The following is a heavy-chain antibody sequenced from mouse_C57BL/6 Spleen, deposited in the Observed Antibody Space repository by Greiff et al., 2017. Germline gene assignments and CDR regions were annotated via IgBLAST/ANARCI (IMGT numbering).Heavy chain of an antibody. CDR3: ARERDGPV. V-gene: IGHV5-4*01. CDR1: GFTFSSYA. Sequence: EVKLQESGGGLVKPGGSLKLSCAASGFTFSSYAMSWVRQTPEKRLAWVATISDGGSYTYYPDNVKGRFTISRDNAKNNLYLQMSHLKSEDTAMYYCARERDGPVWGTGTTVTVSS. D-gene: IGHD2-3*01. CDR2: ISDGGSYT. J-gene: IGHJ1*03.